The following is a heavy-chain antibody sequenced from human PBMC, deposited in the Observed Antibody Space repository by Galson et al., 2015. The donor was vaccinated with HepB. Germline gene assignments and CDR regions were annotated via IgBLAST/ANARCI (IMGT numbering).Heavy chain of an antibody. CDR3: ARDRSIGYYYDSRGAFDI. D-gene: IGHD3-22*01. CDR1: GYIITSYY. CDR2: INPSGGST. V-gene: IGHV1-46*01. Sequence: SVKASCKASGYIITSYYMHWVRQAPGQGLEWMGIINPSGGSTSYAQKFQGRVTMTRDTSTSTVYMELSSLRSEDTAVYYCARDRSIGYYYDSRGAFDIWGQGTMVTVSS. J-gene: IGHJ3*02.